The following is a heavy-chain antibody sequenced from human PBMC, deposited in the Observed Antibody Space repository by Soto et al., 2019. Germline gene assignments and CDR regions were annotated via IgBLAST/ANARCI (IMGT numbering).Heavy chain of an antibody. CDR2: MNPNSGNT. CDR3: TTELIPSSGSTTGAFDI. V-gene: IGHV1-8*01. Sequence: EASVKVSCKASGYTFTSYDINWVRQATGQGLEWMGWMNPNSGNTGYAQKFQGRVTMTRNTSISTAYMELSSLRSEDTAVYYCTTELIPSSGSTTGAFDIWGQGTMVTVSS. D-gene: IGHD6-19*01. J-gene: IGHJ3*02. CDR1: GYTFTSYD.